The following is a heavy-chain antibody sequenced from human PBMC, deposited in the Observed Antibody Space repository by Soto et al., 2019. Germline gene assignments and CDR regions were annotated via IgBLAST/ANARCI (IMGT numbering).Heavy chain of an antibody. CDR3: ARSVAVPGAHIDY. CDR1: GGSISGYY. CDR2: VYYTGST. Sequence: SETQSLTCSVSGGSISGYYWSWIRQSPGKGLEWLGYVYYTGSTNYSPSLRSRVSISVDTSKNEFSLRLSSVTAADTDVYFCARSVAVPGAHIDYWGQGTQVTVSS. J-gene: IGHJ4*02. D-gene: IGHD6-19*01. V-gene: IGHV4-59*01.